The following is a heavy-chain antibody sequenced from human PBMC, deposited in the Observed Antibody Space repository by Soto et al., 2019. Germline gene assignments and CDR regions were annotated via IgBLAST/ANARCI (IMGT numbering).Heavy chain of an antibody. D-gene: IGHD3-10*01. J-gene: IGHJ4*02. CDR1: GGSISSGGYS. Sequence: SETLSLTCAVSGGSISSGGYSWSWIRQPPGKGLEWIGYIYHSGSTYYNPSLKSRVTISVDRSKNQFSLKLSSVTAADTAVYYCARGGSGRPYDYWGQGTLVTVSS. CDR3: ARGGSGRPYDY. CDR2: IYHSGST. V-gene: IGHV4-30-2*01.